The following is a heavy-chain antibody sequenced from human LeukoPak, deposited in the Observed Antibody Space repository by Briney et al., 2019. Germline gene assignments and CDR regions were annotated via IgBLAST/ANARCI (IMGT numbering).Heavy chain of an antibody. CDR1: GDSITGYY. V-gene: IGHV4-59*01. CDR2: VYHTGTS. CDR3: ARALDTWSALVY. Sequence: PSETLSLTCTVSGDSITGYYWTWVRQPPGKGLEWIGYVYHTGTSNYNPSVRSRITMSVDTSKNQYSMNLTSVTAADTAVYYCARALDTWSALVYWGLGTLVSVSS. J-gene: IGHJ4*02. D-gene: IGHD5-18*01.